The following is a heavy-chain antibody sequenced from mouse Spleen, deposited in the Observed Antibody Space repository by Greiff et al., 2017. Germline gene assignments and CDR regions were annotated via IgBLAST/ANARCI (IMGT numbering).Heavy chain of an antibody. V-gene: IGHV1-78*01. CDR1: GYTFTDHT. D-gene: IGHD1-2*01. CDR3: SRSFISSEFDY. J-gene: IGHJ2*01. Sequence: VKLMESDAELVIPGASVKISCKVSGYTFTDHTIHWMRQRPEQGLEWIGYIHPRDGTTKYNEKFMGKATLTADKSSSTAYMQLNSLTSEDSTVYFCSRSFISSEFDYWGQGTTLTVSS. CDR2: IHPRDGTT.